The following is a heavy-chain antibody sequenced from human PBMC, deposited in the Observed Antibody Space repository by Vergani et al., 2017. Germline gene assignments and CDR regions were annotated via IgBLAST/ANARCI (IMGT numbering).Heavy chain of an antibody. D-gene: IGHD6-19*01. CDR2: INWNGGST. CDR3: ARDGLQWLVRTDHFDY. V-gene: IGHV3-20*04. J-gene: IGHJ4*02. CDR1: GFTFDDYG. Sequence: EVQLVESGGGVVRPGGSLRLSCAASGFTFDDYGMSLVRQAPGKGLEWVSGINWNGGSTGYADSVKGRFTISRDNAKNSLYLLMNSLRAEDTALYYCARDGLQWLVRTDHFDYWGQGTLVTVSS.